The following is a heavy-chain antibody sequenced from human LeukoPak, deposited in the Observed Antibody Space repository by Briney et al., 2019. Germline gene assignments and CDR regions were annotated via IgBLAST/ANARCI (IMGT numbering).Heavy chain of an antibody. Sequence: ASVKVSRKGSGYTLTEISMHWVRQAPGKGLEWMGGFDPEDGETIYAQKFQGIVTMTEDTSTDTAYMELSSLRSEDTAVYYCATGPRGQLVLVGYWGQGTLVTVSS. D-gene: IGHD6-13*01. V-gene: IGHV1-24*01. CDR3: ATGPRGQLVLVGY. CDR2: FDPEDGET. CDR1: GYTLTEIS. J-gene: IGHJ4*02.